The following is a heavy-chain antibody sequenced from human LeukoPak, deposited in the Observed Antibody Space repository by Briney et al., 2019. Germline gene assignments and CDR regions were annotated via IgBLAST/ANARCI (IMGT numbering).Heavy chain of an antibody. CDR1: GFRFSNYA. J-gene: IGHJ5*02. Sequence: GGSLRLSCTASGFRFSNYAMNWVRQAPGKGLEWVSVISGGGRSTNYADSVKGRFTISRENSKNTLYLQMNSLRAEDTAVYYCAHTDSYYFDSGMVSWGQGALVTVSS. CDR2: ISGGGRST. D-gene: IGHD3-22*01. V-gene: IGHV3-23*01. CDR3: AHTDSYYFDSGMVS.